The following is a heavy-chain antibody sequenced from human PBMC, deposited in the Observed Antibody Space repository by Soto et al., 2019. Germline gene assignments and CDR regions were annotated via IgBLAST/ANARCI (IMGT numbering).Heavy chain of an antibody. CDR1: GGTFSSYA. CDR3: ARSQGSSTSLEIYYYYYYGMDV. J-gene: IGHJ6*02. V-gene: IGHV1-69*01. Sequence: QVQLVQSGAEVKKPGSSVKVSCKASGGTFSSYAISWVRQAPGQGLEWMGGIIPISETTNYAQKFQGRVTITADESKSTAYMELSSLRYEDTAVYYGARSQGSSTSLEIYYYYYYGMDVWGQGTTVTVSS. CDR2: IIPISETT. D-gene: IGHD2-2*01.